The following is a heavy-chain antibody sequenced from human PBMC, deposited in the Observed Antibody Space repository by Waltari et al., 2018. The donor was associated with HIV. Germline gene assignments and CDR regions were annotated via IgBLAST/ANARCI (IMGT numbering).Heavy chain of an antibody. CDR2: IDHTGTS. V-gene: IGHV4-34*02. Sequence: QVHLPQWGSGLLKPSGTQSLTCAVYGGSFSGYYWTWIRQSPGRGLEWMGEIDHTGTSTYNPSLKGRVTMSVDTSKNQFSLTLKSVTAADTAVYYCVRGFGNYGFYFDYWGQGKLVSVSS. J-gene: IGHJ4*02. CDR3: VRGFGNYGFYFDY. CDR1: GGSFSGYY. D-gene: IGHD3-16*01.